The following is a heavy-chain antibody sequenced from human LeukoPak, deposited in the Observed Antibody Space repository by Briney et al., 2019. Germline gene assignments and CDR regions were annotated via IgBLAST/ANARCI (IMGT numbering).Heavy chain of an antibody. CDR1: GYTFTSYA. D-gene: IGHD2-2*02. CDR3: ARVGPRGYCSSTSCYTGNWFDP. Sequence: GASVKVSCKASGYTFTSYAMNWVRQAPGQGLEWMGWINTNTGNPTYAQGFTGRFVFSLDTSVSTAYLQISSLKAEDTAVYYCARVGPRGYCSSTSCYTGNWFDPWGQGTLVTVSS. V-gene: IGHV7-4-1*02. CDR2: INTNTGNP. J-gene: IGHJ5*02.